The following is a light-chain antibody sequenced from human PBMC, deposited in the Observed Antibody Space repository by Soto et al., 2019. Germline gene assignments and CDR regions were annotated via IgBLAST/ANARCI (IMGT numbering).Light chain of an antibody. CDR1: QSGSSN. V-gene: IGKV3-15*01. CDR2: GAS. Sequence: DIVMPQSPAPLSVSTGERANLSCRASQSGSSNLAWYQQKPGPAPRLLIYGASTRATGIPARFSGSGSRTEFTLTSSILQAEDFTVYYCQQYNYWPWTFGQGTKVDIK. CDR3: QQYNYWPWT. J-gene: IGKJ1*01.